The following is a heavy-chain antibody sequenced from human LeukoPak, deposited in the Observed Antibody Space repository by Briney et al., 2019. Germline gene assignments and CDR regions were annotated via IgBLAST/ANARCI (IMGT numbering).Heavy chain of an antibody. D-gene: IGHD6-13*01. J-gene: IGHJ6*03. V-gene: IGHV3-21*01. CDR2: ISSSSSLI. CDR3: AKVDRGDYSSSPVPYYNYYMNV. Sequence: GGSLRLSCAASVFTFSYYSMNWVRQARGRGLEWVSCISSSSSLIFYSDSVRGRFTISRDNAKNLLYLHMNSLRVEDTAVYYCAKVDRGDYSSSPVPYYNYYMNVWGKGTTVTVSS. CDR1: VFTFSYYS.